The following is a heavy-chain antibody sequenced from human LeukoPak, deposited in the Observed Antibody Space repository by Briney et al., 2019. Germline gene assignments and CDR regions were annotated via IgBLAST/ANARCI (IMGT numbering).Heavy chain of an antibody. CDR3: ARAEWSLGGHDAFDI. CDR2: IIPIFGTA. V-gene: IGHV1-69*13. CDR1: GGNFSRYA. Sequence: SVKVSCKASGGNFSRYAISWVRQAPGQGLEWMGGIIPIFGTANYAQDFPGRVTTTADESTTTAYMELSSLRCEDTALYYCARAEWSLGGHDAFDIWGQGTMVTVSS. D-gene: IGHD3-3*01. J-gene: IGHJ3*02.